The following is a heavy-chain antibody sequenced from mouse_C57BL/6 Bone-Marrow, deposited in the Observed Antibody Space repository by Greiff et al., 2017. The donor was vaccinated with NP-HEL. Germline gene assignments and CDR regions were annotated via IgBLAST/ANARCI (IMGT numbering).Heavy chain of an antibody. CDR2: ITHSGET. D-gene: IGHD2-1*01. J-gene: IGHJ3*01. V-gene: IGHV12-3*01. CDR1: GFPITSGYY. CDR3: AGDIYYGNYGFAY. Sequence: VQLQESGPGLVKPSQSLFLTCSITGFPITSGYYWIWIRQSPGKPLEWMGYITHSGETFYNPSLPSPISITRETSKNQFFLQLNSVTTEDTAMYYCAGDIYYGNYGFAYWGQGTLVTVSA.